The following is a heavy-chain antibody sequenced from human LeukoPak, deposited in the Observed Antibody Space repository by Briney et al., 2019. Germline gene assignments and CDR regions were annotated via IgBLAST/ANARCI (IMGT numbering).Heavy chain of an antibody. D-gene: IGHD2-21*01. Sequence: GGSLRLSCAASGFTFSSYGMHWVRQAPGKGLEWVAVISYDGSNKYYADSVKGRFTISRDNSKNTQYLQMNSLRAEDTAVYYCAKGYCGGDCPFDYWGQGTLVTVSS. CDR3: AKGYCGGDCPFDY. CDR2: ISYDGSNK. J-gene: IGHJ4*02. CDR1: GFTFSSYG. V-gene: IGHV3-30*18.